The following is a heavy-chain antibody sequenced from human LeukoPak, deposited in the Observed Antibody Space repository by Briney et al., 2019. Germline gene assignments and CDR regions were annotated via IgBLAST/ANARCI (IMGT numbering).Heavy chain of an antibody. CDR2: INHSGST. CDR3: ARRGDRIEEFDY. V-gene: IGHV4-34*01. J-gene: IGHJ4*02. CDR1: GGSFSGYY. D-gene: IGHD2-15*01. Sequence: SETLSLTCAVYGGSFSGYYWSWIRQPPGKGLEWIGEINHSGSTNYNPSLKSRVTISVDTSKNQFSLKLSSVTAADTAVYYCARRGDRIEEFDYWGQGTLVTVSS.